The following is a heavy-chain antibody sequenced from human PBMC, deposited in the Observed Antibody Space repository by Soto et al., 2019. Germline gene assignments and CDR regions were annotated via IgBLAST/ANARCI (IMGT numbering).Heavy chain of an antibody. V-gene: IGHV4-59*01. Sequence: QVQLQESGPGLVEPSETLSLTCTVSGGSIRSDFWSWIRQPPGKGLEWIGYTYYSGSTNYNPSLKSRASISLDASRNQFSLQLSSVTAADTATYYCARYPYSSGGVYYSGNWFDPWGQGALVTVSS. CDR3: ARYPYSSGGVYYSGNWFDP. CDR1: GGSIRSDF. D-gene: IGHD2-15*01. CDR2: TYYSGST. J-gene: IGHJ5*02.